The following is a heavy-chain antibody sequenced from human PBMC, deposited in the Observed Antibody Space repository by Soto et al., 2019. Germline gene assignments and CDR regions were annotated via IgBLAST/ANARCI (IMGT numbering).Heavy chain of an antibody. CDR1: GYSFTSYR. J-gene: IGHJ6*02. V-gene: IGHV5-10-1*01. CDR3: ARVPRFTTVTSDYYYYGMDV. CDR2: IDPSDSYT. Sequence: PGESLKISCKGSGYSFTSYRISWVRQMPGKGLEWMGRIDPSDSYTNYSPSFQGHVTISADKSISTAYLQWSSLKASDTAMYYCARVPRFTTVTSDYYYYGMDVWGQGTTVTVSS. D-gene: IGHD4-4*01.